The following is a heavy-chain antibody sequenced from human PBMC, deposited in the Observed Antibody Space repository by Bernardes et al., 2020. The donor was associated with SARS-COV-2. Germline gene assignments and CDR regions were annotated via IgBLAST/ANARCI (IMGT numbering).Heavy chain of an antibody. J-gene: IGHJ4*02. CDR2: IWYDGSNK. V-gene: IGHV3-33*01. CDR1: GFTFSSYG. D-gene: IGHD1-26*01. CDR3: AREPGGGGSYYSPGYFDY. Sequence: GGSLRLSCAASGFTFSSYGMHWVRQAPGKGLEWVAVIWYDGSNKYYADSVKGRFTISRDNSKNTLYLQMNSLRAEDTAVYYCAREPGGGGSYYSPGYFDYWGQGTLVTVSS.